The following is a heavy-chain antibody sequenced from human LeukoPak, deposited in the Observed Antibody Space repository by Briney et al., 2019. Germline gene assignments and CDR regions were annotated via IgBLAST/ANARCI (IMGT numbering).Heavy chain of an antibody. J-gene: IGHJ4*02. CDR2: INAGNGNT. Sequence: ASAKVSCKASGYTFTSYAMHWVRQAPGQRLEWMGWINAGNGNTKYSQKFQGRVTMTRNTSISSAYMELSSLRSEDTAVYYCARGRGGASGGRFDYWGQGTLVTVSS. CDR1: GYTFTSYA. V-gene: IGHV1-3*01. D-gene: IGHD3-10*01. CDR3: ARGRGGASGGRFDY.